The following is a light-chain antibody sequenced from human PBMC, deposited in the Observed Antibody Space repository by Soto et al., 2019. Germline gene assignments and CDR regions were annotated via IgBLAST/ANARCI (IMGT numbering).Light chain of an antibody. CDR3: QQRSNWPPKWT. CDR2: DAS. V-gene: IGKV3-11*01. Sequence: EIVLTQSPATLSLSPGERATLSCRASQSVSSYLAWYQQKPGQAPRLLIYDASNRATGIPARFSGSGSGTDFTLTISSLEPEDSAVYYCQQRSNWPPKWTFGQGTKVDIK. J-gene: IGKJ1*01. CDR1: QSVSSY.